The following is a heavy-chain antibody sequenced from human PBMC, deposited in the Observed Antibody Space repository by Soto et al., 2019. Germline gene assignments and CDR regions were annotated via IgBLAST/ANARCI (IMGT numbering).Heavy chain of an antibody. J-gene: IGHJ4*02. CDR3: ARLTHFRFGVVIITRNPSYYSDY. CDR1: GGSISSSSYY. Sequence: QLQLQESGPGLVKPSETLSLTCTVSGGSISSSSYYWGWIRQPPGKGLEWIGSIYYSGSTYYNPSLKSRVTISVDTSKNPFSLNLSSVTAADTAVYYCARLTHFRFGVVIITRNPSYYSDYWGQGTLVTVSS. V-gene: IGHV4-39*01. D-gene: IGHD3-3*01. CDR2: IYYSGST.